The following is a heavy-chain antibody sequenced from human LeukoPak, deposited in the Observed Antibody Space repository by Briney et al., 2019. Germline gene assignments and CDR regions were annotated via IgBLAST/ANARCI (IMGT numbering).Heavy chain of an antibody. CDR2: ISAYNGNT. D-gene: IGHD6-6*01. V-gene: IGHV1-18*01. Sequence: ASVKVSCKASGYTFTSYGISSVRQAPGQGLEWMGWISAYNGNTNYAQKLQGRVTMTTDTSTSTAYMELRSLRSDDTAVYYCARDLRIAARPWWFDPWGQGTLVTVSS. J-gene: IGHJ5*02. CDR3: ARDLRIAARPWWFDP. CDR1: GYTFTSYG.